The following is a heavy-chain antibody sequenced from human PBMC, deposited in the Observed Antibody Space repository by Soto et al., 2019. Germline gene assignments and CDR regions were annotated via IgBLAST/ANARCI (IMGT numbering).Heavy chain of an antibody. D-gene: IGHD1-20*01. J-gene: IGHJ5*02. CDR3: ARARVDKWNRRWFDT. V-gene: IGHV1-18*04. Sequence: QVQLVQSGAEVKKPGASVKVSCKASGYTFISSGISWVRQAPGQGLEWMGWISGYNGNTNYAQKLQGRVTMTTDTSTSTAYMELRSLRSDDTAVYYCARARVDKWNRRWFDTWGQGPLVTVSS. CDR1: GYTFISSG. CDR2: ISGYNGNT.